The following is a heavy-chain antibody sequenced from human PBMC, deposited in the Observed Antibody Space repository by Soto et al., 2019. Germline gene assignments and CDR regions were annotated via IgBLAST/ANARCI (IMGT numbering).Heavy chain of an antibody. V-gene: IGHV3-30-3*01. CDR1: GFTFSSYA. D-gene: IGHD6-19*01. CDR2: ISYDGSNK. J-gene: IGHJ3*02. CDR3: ARDRASGGWYFFDAFGI. Sequence: QVQLVESGGGVVQPGRSLRLSCAASGFTFSSYAMHWVRQATGKGLEWVAVISYDGSNKYYADSVKGRFTISRDNSKNTLYLQMNSLRALDTAVYYCARDRASGGWYFFDAFGIWCQGTMVTVSS.